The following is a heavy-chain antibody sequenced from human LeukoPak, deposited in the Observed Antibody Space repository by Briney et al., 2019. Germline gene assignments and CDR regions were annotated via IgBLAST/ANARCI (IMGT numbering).Heavy chain of an antibody. J-gene: IGHJ4*02. Sequence: SETLSLTCTVSGGSISSYYWSWIRQPAGKGLEWIGRIYTSGSTNYNPSLKSRVTMSIDTSKNQFSLKLSSVTAADTAIYYCARGAKYYFGSRTYFFFEYWGQGTLLTVSS. CDR3: ARGAKYYFGSRTYFFFEY. D-gene: IGHD3-10*01. CDR1: GGSISSYY. CDR2: IYTSGST. V-gene: IGHV4-4*07.